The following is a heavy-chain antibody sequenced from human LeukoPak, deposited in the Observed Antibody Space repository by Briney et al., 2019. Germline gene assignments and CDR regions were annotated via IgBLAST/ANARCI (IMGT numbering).Heavy chain of an antibody. CDR1: GDSVSSNSAA. J-gene: IGHJ4*02. CDR2: TYYRSKWYN. Sequence: SXTLXLTCAISGDSVSSNSAAWSWIRXSPSRGLEWLGTTYYRSKWYNDYAVSVKSRITINPDTSKNQFSLQLNSVTPEDTAVYYCARDPRTPAFDFWGQGTLVTVSS. V-gene: IGHV6-1*01. CDR3: ARDPRTPAFDF. D-gene: IGHD1-14*01.